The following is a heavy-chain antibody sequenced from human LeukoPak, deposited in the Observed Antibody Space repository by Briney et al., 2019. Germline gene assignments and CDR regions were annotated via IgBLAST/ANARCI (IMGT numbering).Heavy chain of an antibody. CDR3: ARGTRMSIVGATTLGY. CDR1: GYTFTSYD. D-gene: IGHD1-26*01. CDR2: MNPNSGNT. V-gene: IGHV1-8*03. J-gene: IGHJ4*02. Sequence: ASVKVSCKASGYTFTSYDINWVRQATGQGLEWMGWMNPNSGNTGYAQKFQGRVTITRNTSISTAYMELSSLRSEDTAVYYCARGTRMSIVGATTLGYWGQGTLVTVSS.